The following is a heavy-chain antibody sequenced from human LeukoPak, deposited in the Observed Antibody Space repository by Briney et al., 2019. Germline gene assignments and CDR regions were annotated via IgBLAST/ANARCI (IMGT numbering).Heavy chain of an antibody. Sequence: GASVKVSCKASGYTFTGYYIHWVRQAPGQGLEWMGWINPHSGGTNYGQKFKGRVTMTRDTYISTAYMEVSRLTSDDTAVYYGARGMYSSGWYGSFDYWGQGTLVTVSS. J-gene: IGHJ4*02. CDR3: ARGMYSSGWYGSFDY. CDR1: GYTFTGYY. CDR2: INPHSGGT. V-gene: IGHV1-2*02. D-gene: IGHD6-19*01.